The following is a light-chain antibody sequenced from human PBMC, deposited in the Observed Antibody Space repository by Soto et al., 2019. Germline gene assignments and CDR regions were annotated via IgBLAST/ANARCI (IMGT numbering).Light chain of an antibody. CDR1: QSVTSRY. CDR3: QRYNNWPLT. V-gene: IGKV3D-15*01. CDR2: GAS. J-gene: IGKJ4*01. Sequence: EIVLTQSPGTLSLSPGERATLSCRASQSVTSRYLAWYQQKPGQAPRLLFFGASIRATGIPDRFSGSRSGPEFTLTINSLQSEDFAIYYCQRYNNWPLTFGGGTKVESK.